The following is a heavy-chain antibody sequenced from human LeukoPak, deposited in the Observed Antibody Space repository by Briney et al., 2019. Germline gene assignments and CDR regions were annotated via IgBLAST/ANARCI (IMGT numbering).Heavy chain of an antibody. D-gene: IGHD3-10*01. V-gene: IGHV1-18*01. CDR2: ISAYNGNT. CDR3: GRERGILWFGELFA. CDR1: GYTFTSYG. J-gene: IGHJ5*02. Sequence: ASVKVLCKASGYTFTSYGISWVRQARGQGLEWMGWISAYNGNTNCAQKFQGRVTVTTDTSKGTAYMELRSLRSGDTGVLYCGRERGILWFGELFAWGQGTLVTVSS.